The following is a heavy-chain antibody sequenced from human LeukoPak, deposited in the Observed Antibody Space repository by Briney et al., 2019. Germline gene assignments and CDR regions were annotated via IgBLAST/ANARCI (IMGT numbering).Heavy chain of an antibody. J-gene: IGHJ4*02. V-gene: IGHV3-74*01. CDR2: IDNDGSGT. Sequence: QPGGSLRLSRAASGFTFSSYWMHWVRQAPGKGLVWVSRIDNDGSGTSYADSVKGRFTISRDNAKNRLYVQMNSLRAEDTAVYYCATGSGLWSPDYWGQGTLVTVSS. CDR1: GFTFSSYW. D-gene: IGHD5-18*01. CDR3: ATGSGLWSPDY.